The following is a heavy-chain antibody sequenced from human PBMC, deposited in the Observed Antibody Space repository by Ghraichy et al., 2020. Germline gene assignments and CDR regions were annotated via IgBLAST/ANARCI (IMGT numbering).Heavy chain of an antibody. V-gene: IGHV1-69*13. CDR3: ARERDYGGNSFDY. CDR2: IIPIFGTA. J-gene: IGHJ4*02. Sequence: SVKVSCKASGGTFSSYAISWVRQAPGQGLEWMGGIIPIFGTANYAQKFQGRVTITADESTSTAYMELSSLRSEDTAVYYCARERDYGGNSFDYWGQGTLVTVSS. D-gene: IGHD4-23*01. CDR1: GGTFSSYA.